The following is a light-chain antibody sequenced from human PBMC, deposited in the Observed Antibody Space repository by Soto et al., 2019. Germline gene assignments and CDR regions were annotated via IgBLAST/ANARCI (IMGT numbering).Light chain of an antibody. Sequence: EIQMTQSPSTLSPSLGDRGTITCGASQSSGTWLAWYKQKPGKAPKLLIFDASTLESGVPSRFRGRGSGTDVTLTISSLQPDDFATYYCQQYNSYSWTFGQGTKVDIK. J-gene: IGKJ1*01. CDR1: QSSGTW. V-gene: IGKV1-5*01. CDR3: QQYNSYSWT. CDR2: DAS.